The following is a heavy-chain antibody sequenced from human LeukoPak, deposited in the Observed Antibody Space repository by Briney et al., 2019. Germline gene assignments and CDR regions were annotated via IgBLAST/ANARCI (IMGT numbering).Heavy chain of an antibody. CDR2: IYTSGST. D-gene: IGHD6-19*01. V-gene: IGHV4-4*07. CDR1: GGSISSYY. J-gene: IGHJ5*02. CDR3: ARELWSGYSSGWYSMPSWFDP. Sequence: SETLSLTCTVSGGSISSYYWSWIRQPAGKGLEWIRRIYTSGSTNYNPSLKSRVTMSVDTSKNQFSLKLSSVTAADTAVYYCARELWSGYSSGWYSMPSWFDPWGQGTLVTVSS.